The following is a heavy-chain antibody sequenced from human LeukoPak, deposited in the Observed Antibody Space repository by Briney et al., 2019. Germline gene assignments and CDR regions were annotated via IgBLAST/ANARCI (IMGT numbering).Heavy chain of an antibody. V-gene: IGHV1-2*02. CDR2: INPNSGDT. CDR3: ARDSGERGSGSYLIAY. CDR1: GYTFTGDY. J-gene: IGHJ4*02. D-gene: IGHD3-10*01. Sequence: ASVKVSCKASGYTFTGDYLHWVRQAPGQGLEWMGWINPNSGDTNYAQKFQGRVTMTRDTSISTAYMELSRLRSDDTAVYYCARDSGERGSGSYLIAYWGQGTLVTVSS.